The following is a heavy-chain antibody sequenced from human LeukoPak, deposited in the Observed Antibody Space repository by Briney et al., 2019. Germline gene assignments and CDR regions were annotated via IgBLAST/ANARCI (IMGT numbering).Heavy chain of an antibody. CDR2: ITASGGGT. J-gene: IGHJ4*02. CDR3: AREDGEGLDSSGYYSDY. V-gene: IGHV1-46*01. Sequence: ASVKVSCKASGYTFTSYYLHWVRQAPGQGLEWMGVITASGGGTTYAQKFQGRVTITADKSTSTAYMELSSLRSEDTAVYYCAREDGEGLDSSGYYSDYWGQGTLVTVSS. D-gene: IGHD3-22*01. CDR1: GYTFTSYY.